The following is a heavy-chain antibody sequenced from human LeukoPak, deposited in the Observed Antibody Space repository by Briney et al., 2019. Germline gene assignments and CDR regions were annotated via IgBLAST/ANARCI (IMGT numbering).Heavy chain of an antibody. CDR1: GFAFSGYW. CDR3: ARGEAVAGNDH. Sequence: GGSLRLSCAASGFAFSGYWMHWVRQAAGKGLVWLSRINGDGYSISYADSVKGRFTISRDNTKKTLYLQMNSLRAEDTAMYYCARGEAVAGNDHWGQGALVTVSS. D-gene: IGHD6-19*01. V-gene: IGHV3-74*01. CDR2: INGDGYSI. J-gene: IGHJ4*02.